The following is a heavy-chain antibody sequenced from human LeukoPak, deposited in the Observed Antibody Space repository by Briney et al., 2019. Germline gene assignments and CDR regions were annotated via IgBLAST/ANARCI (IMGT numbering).Heavy chain of an antibody. CDR3: ASTWVSDDSSGYYSY. Sequence: SETLSLTCAVYGGSFSGYYWSWIRQPPGKGLEWIGEINHSGSTNYNPSLRSRVTISVDTSKNQFSLKLSSVTAADTAVYYCASTWVSDDSSGYYSYWGQGTLVTVSS. CDR1: GGSFSGYY. D-gene: IGHD3-22*01. J-gene: IGHJ4*02. CDR2: INHSGST. V-gene: IGHV4-34*01.